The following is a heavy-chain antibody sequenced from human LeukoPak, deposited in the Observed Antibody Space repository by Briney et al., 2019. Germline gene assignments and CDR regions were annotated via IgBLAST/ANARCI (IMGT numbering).Heavy chain of an antibody. Sequence: ASVRLSSKVSGYTLTELSMHWVRQAPGKGLEWMGGFDPEDGETIYAQKFQGRVTMTEDTSTDTAYMELSSLRSEATAVKACDTFHVVPSVGELFHWFDPWGQGTLVTVSS. V-gene: IGHV1-24*01. CDR1: GYTLTELS. D-gene: IGHD3-10*01. CDR3: DTFHVVPSVGELFHWFDP. CDR2: FDPEDGET. J-gene: IGHJ5*02.